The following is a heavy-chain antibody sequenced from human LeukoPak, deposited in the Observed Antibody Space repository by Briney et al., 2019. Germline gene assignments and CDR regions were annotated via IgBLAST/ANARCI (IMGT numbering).Heavy chain of an antibody. V-gene: IGHV4-59*08. Sequence: SETLSLTCTVSGGYNSSYYWSWIRPPPGKGLEWIGYIYYSGSTNYTPSLKSRVTISVDTSKNQFSLKLSSVTAADTAVYYCARSAVAGTTYYYYYMDVWGKGTTVTVSS. CDR3: ARSAVAGTTYYYYYMDV. CDR1: GGYNSSYY. CDR2: IYYSGST. D-gene: IGHD6-19*01. J-gene: IGHJ6*03.